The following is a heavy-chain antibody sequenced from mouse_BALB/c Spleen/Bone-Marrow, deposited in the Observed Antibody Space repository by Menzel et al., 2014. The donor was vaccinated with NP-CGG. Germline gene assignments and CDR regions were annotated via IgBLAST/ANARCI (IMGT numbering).Heavy chain of an antibody. CDR3: ARSLYGYDWYFDV. CDR1: GNTFTSYV. D-gene: IGHD2-2*01. V-gene: IGHV1-14*01. CDR2: INPNNDGT. J-gene: IGHJ1*01. Sequence: EVKLVESGPELVKPGASVKMSCKASGNTFTSYVTHWVKQKPGQGLEWIGNINPNNDGTKYNEKFKGKATLTSDKSSSTAYLELSSLTSEDSAVYYCARSLYGYDWYFDVWGAGTTVTVSS.